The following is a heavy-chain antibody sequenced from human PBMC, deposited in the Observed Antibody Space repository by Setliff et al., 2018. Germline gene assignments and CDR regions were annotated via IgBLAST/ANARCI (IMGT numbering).Heavy chain of an antibody. V-gene: IGHV3-9*01. J-gene: IGHJ6*03. CDR1: GFTFGNYA. CDR2: ISWDSSSL. Sequence: PWGSLRLSCAASGFTFGNYAMHWVRQVPGKGLEWVSGISWDSSSLRYADSVKGRFTISRDNAKNFLYLEMNSLRADDKAFYYCAKGSGAEAEGVYYYMDVWGKGTRVTVSS. CDR3: AKGSGAEAEGVYYYMDV. D-gene: IGHD6-19*01.